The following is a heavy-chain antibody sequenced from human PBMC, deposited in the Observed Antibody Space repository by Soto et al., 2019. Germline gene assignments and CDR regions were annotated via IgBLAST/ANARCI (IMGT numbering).Heavy chain of an antibody. CDR2: ISSTGNTI. D-gene: IGHD2-8*02. CDR1: GFTFSTYS. V-gene: IGHV3-48*01. Sequence: GGSLRLSCAAPGFTFSTYSMNWVRQAPGKGLEWVSYISSTGNTIYYPDSVKGRFTISRDTAKKSLYLQMNSLRAEDTAVYYCARSGYFDYWGQGTLVTVSS. J-gene: IGHJ4*02. CDR3: ARSGYFDY.